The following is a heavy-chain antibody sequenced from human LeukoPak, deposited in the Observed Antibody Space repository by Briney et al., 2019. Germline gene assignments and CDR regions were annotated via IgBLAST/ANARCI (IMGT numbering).Heavy chain of an antibody. J-gene: IGHJ5*02. D-gene: IGHD3-3*01. CDR2: MNPNSGNT. CDR3: ARGGILRFLEWLLGNWFDP. Sequence: ASVKVSCKASGYTFTSYDINWVRQATGQGLEWMGWMNPNSGNTGYAQKFQGRVTMTRNTSISTAYMELSSLRSEDTAVYHCARGGILRFLEWLLGNWFDPWGQGTLVTVSS. V-gene: IGHV1-8*01. CDR1: GYTFTSYD.